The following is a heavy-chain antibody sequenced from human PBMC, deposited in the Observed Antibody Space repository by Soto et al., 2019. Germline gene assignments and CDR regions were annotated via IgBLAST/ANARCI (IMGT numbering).Heavy chain of an antibody. CDR1: GGSISSGDYY. CDR2: IYYSGST. D-gene: IGHD3-3*01. V-gene: IGHV4-39*01. Sequence: SETLSLTCTVSGGSISSGDYYWGWIRQPPGKGLEWIGSIYYSGSTYYNPSLKSRVTISVDTSKNQFSLKLSSVTAADTAVYYCARRRTFGVVIKGYYFDYWGQGTLVTVSS. CDR3: ARRRTFGVVIKGYYFDY. J-gene: IGHJ4*02.